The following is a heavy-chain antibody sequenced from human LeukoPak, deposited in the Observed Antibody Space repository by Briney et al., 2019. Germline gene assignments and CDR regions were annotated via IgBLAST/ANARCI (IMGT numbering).Heavy chain of an antibody. V-gene: IGHV1-46*01. D-gene: IGHD3-10*01. CDR3: AREEYGEEVTPMSGNFQH. Sequence: ASVKVSYKASGYTFTTYYIHWVRQAPGQGLEWIVIINPRGGSTSYAQKFQGRVTMTRDTSTSRVYMELSSLRSEDTAVYYCAREEYGEEVTPMSGNFQHWGQGTLVTVYS. J-gene: IGHJ1*01. CDR2: INPRGGST. CDR1: GYTFTTYY.